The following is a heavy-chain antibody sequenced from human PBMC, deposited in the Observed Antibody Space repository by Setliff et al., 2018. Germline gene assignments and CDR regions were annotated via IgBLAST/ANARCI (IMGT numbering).Heavy chain of an antibody. CDR2: IYIGGSA. Sequence: SETLSLTCTVSGGSISSYYWSWIRQPAGRGLEWIGHIYIGGSANYNPSLKSRVTMSIDTSKNQFSLKLNSVTAADTAVYYCARAGVGYYFDSWGQGTLVTVSS. CDR1: GGSISSYY. J-gene: IGHJ4*02. V-gene: IGHV4-4*07. D-gene: IGHD1-26*01. CDR3: ARAGVGYYFDS.